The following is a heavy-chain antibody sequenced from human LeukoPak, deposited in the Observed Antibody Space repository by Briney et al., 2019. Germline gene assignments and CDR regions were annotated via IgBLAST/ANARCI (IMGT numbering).Heavy chain of an antibody. V-gene: IGHV4-34*01. D-gene: IGHD6-6*01. Sequence: SETRSLTCAVYGGSFSGYYWSWIRQPPGKGLEWIGEINHSGSTNYNPSLKSRVTISVDTSKNQFSLKLSSVTAEDTAVYYCAKEWESSSGIYWGQGTLVTVSS. J-gene: IGHJ4*02. CDR2: INHSGST. CDR1: GGSFSGYY. CDR3: AKEWESSSGIY.